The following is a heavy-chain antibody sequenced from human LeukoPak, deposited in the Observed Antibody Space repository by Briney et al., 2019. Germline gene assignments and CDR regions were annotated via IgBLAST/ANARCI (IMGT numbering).Heavy chain of an antibody. CDR2: ISSNGGST. Sequence: GGSLRLSCAASGFTFSSYAMHWVRQAPGKGLEYVSAISSNGGSTYYANSVKGRFTISRDNSKNTLYLQMGSLRAEDMAVYYCARGGTVTPFDYWGQGTLVTVSS. J-gene: IGHJ4*02. CDR1: GFTFSSYA. V-gene: IGHV3-64*01. D-gene: IGHD4-17*01. CDR3: ARGGTVTPFDY.